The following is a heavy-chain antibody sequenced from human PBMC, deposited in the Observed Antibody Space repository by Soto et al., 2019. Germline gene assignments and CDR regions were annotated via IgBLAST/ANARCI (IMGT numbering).Heavy chain of an antibody. D-gene: IGHD2-2*01. CDR2: IYYSGNT. J-gene: IGHJ6*02. CDR3: ARLGGYCSTTGCYYYYGMDV. CDR1: GGSISSSNYY. Sequence: PSETLSLTCTVSGGSISSSNYYWGWIRQPPGKGLEWIGSIYYSGNTYYNPSLKSRVTMSVDTSKNQFSLKLSSVTAADTAVYYCARLGGYCSTTGCYYYYGMDVWGQGTTVTVSS. V-gene: IGHV4-39*01.